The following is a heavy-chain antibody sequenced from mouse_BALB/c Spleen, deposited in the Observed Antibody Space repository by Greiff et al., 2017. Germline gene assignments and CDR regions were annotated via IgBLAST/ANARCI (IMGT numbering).Heavy chain of an antibody. CDR2: ISSGSSTI. Sequence: EVQGVESGGGLVQPGGSRKLSCAASGFTFSSFGMHWVRQAPEKGLEWVAYISSGSSTIYYADTVKGRFTISRDNPKNTLFLQMTSLRSEDTAMYYCARYYSMDYWGQGTSVTVSS. CDR3: ARYYSMDY. V-gene: IGHV5-17*02. J-gene: IGHJ4*01. CDR1: GFTFSSFG.